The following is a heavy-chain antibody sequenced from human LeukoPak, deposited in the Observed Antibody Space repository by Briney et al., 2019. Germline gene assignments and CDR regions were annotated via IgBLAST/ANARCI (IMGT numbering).Heavy chain of an antibody. CDR1: GFTFGDYG. CDR3: ARGVPKTSYYYYYMDV. CDR2: ISSSGYTI. D-gene: IGHD4-11*01. Sequence: GSLRLSCAASGFTFGDYGMSWVRQAPGKGLEWVSYISSSGYTINYADSVKGRFTISRDNAKNSLYLQMNSLRAEDTAVYYCARGVPKTSYYYYYMDVWGKGTTVTVSS. J-gene: IGHJ6*03. V-gene: IGHV3-48*01.